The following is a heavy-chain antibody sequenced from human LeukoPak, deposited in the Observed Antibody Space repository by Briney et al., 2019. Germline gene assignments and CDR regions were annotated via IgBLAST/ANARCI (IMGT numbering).Heavy chain of an antibody. CDR2: IRYDGSNK. CDR3: AKDQGVYCSTTSCYAFDI. V-gene: IGHV3-30*02. CDR1: GFTFSSFG. Sequence: GGSLRLSCAASGFTFSSFGMHWVRQAPGKGLEWVAFIRYDGSNKSYADSVKGRFTISRDNSKNTLFLQMNSLRAEDTAVYYCAKDQGVYCSTTSCYAFDIWGQGTMVTVSS. D-gene: IGHD2-2*01. J-gene: IGHJ3*02.